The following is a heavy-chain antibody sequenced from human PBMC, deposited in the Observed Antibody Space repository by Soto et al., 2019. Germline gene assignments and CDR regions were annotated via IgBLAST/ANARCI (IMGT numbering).Heavy chain of an antibody. Sequence: EVQLLESGGGWLQPGGSLRLSCAASGFTFSSYAMNWVRQAPGKGLELVSGITGSGAGSYYSDSVKGRFTISRDHSKNPLHMQMNRLRAADTAVCHCAKAYSNSWPNDWFDPWGQGTLVTVSS. V-gene: IGHV3-23*01. CDR2: ITGSGAGS. J-gene: IGHJ5*02. D-gene: IGHD6-13*01. CDR1: GFTFSSYA. CDR3: AKAYSNSWPNDWFDP.